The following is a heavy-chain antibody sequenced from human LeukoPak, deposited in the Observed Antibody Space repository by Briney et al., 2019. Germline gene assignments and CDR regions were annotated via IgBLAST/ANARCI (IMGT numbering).Heavy chain of an antibody. J-gene: IGHJ4*02. CDR3: ARAKGSCFDY. CDR2: IYYSGST. CDR1: GGSISSSSYY. Sequence: KPSETLSLTCTVSGGSISSSSYYWGWIRQPPGKGLEWIGSIYYSGSTYYNPSLKSRVTISVDTSKNQFSLKLSSVTAADTAVYYCARAKGSCFDYWGQGTLVTVSS. V-gene: IGHV4-39*07.